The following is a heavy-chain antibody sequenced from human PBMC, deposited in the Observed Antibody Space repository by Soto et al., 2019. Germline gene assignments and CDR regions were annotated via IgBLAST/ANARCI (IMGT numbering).Heavy chain of an antibody. CDR3: AATTWMQASHYAMDV. Sequence: HMQLVQSGPEVRKPGTSVKVSCKASGFTLTNSAMQWVRQARGQRLEWIGWIVVGSGHTNYAQKFQKRVTITRDMSTSTTDVELSSLTSEDTAVYYCAATTWMQASHYAMDVWGQGTTVTVSS. CDR1: GFTLTNSA. CDR2: IVVGSGHT. J-gene: IGHJ6*02. D-gene: IGHD5-18*01. V-gene: IGHV1-58*02.